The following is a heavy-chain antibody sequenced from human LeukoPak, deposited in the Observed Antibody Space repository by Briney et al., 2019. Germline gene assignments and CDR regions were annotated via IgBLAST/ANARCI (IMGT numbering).Heavy chain of an antibody. CDR3: ARDYYGSARNFDY. CDR2: ISGYSGNT. Sequence: GASVKVSRKASGYIFISYGISWVRQAPGQGLEWMGWISGYSGNTNYAQKLQGRVTMATDTSTSTAYMGLRSLRSDDTAVYYCARDYYGSARNFDYWGQGTLVTVSS. V-gene: IGHV1-18*01. D-gene: IGHD3-10*01. J-gene: IGHJ4*02. CDR1: GYIFISYG.